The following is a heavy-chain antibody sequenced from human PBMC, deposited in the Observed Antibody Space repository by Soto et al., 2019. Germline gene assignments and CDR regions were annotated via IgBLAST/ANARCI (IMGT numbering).Heavy chain of an antibody. V-gene: IGHV4-4*02. CDR2: IYHSGST. J-gene: IGHJ4*02. CDR3: ARDQNGSGNYYTRYFDY. D-gene: IGHD3-10*01. CDR1: GGSINSRYW. Sequence: SETLSLTYAVSGGSINSRYWWSWVRQSPGKGLEWIGEIYHSGSTNYNPSLKSRVTISVDKSKNQFSLNLSSVTAADTAVYYCARDQNGSGNYYTRYFDYWGQGTLVTVSS.